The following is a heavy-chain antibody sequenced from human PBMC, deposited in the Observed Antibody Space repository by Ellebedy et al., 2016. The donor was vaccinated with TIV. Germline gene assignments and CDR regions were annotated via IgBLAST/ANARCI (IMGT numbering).Heavy chain of an antibody. J-gene: IGHJ5*02. D-gene: IGHD3-10*01. CDR1: GFSLSNSF. Sequence: GGSLRLXXAASGFSLSNSFMSWIRQAPGKGLEWVSTLTADGRSTYFADSVKGRFTISRDNSKNTLYLQMNSLRDEDTAVYYCARVPGSFSLNWFDPWGQGTLVTVSS. V-gene: IGHV3-23*01. CDR2: LTADGRST. CDR3: ARVPGSFSLNWFDP.